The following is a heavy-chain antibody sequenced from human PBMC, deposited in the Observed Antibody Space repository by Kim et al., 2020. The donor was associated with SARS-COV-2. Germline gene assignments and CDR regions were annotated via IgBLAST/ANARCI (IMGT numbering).Heavy chain of an antibody. V-gene: IGHV3-30-3*01. Sequence: GGSLRLSCAASGFTFSSYAMHWVRQAPGKGLEWVAIISYDGSNKYYADSVKGRFTISRDNSKNTLYLQMNSLRAEDTAVYYCARDGIAAAGEIYYFDYWG. D-gene: IGHD6-13*01. CDR2: ISYDGSNK. CDR3: ARDGIAAAGEIYYFDY. CDR1: GFTFSSYA. J-gene: IGHJ4*01.